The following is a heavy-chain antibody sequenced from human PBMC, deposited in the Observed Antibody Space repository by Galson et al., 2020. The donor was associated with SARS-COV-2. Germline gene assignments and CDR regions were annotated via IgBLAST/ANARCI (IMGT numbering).Heavy chain of an antibody. V-gene: IGHV3-23*01. Sequence: GGSLRLSCAASGFTFSSYAMSWVRQAPGKGLEWVSTISGSGGAIYYADSVKGRFTISRDNSKNTLYLQRNSLRAEDTSIYYCAKDYGAGPKYYYGMDVLGQGTTVTVSS. CDR3: AKDYGAGPKYYYGMDV. J-gene: IGHJ6*02. CDR1: GFTFSSYA. CDR2: ISGSGGAI. D-gene: IGHD3-16*01.